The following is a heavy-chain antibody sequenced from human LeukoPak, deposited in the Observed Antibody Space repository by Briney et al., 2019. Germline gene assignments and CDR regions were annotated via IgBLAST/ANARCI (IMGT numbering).Heavy chain of an antibody. CDR1: GGPISSYY. D-gene: IGHD6-13*01. V-gene: IGHV4-59*01. Sequence: PSETLSLTCTVSGGPISSYYWSWIRQPPGKGLEWIGYIYYSGGTNYNPSLKSRVTISVDTSKNQFSLKLSSVTAADTAVYYCAAGIAAAGNRYFDYWGQGTLVTVSS. J-gene: IGHJ4*02. CDR2: IYYSGGT. CDR3: AAGIAAAGNRYFDY.